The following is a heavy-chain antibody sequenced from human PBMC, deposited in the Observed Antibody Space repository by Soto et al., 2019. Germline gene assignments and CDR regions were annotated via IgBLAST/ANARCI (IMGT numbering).Heavy chain of an antibody. J-gene: IGHJ4*02. CDR2: ISAYNGNT. V-gene: IGHV1-18*01. D-gene: IGHD4-17*01. Sequence: ASVKVSCKASGYTFSSYAISWVRQAPGQGLEWMGWISAYNGNTKYAQKLQGRVTMTTDTSTSTAYMELRSLRSDDTAVYYCARDVGGYIYGLARHWGTGTLVNVCS. CDR3: ARDVGGYIYGLARH. CDR1: GYTFSSYA.